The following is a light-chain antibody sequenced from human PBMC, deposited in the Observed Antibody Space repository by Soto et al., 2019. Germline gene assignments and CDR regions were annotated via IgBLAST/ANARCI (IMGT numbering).Light chain of an antibody. CDR2: GAS. J-gene: IGKJ2*01. CDR3: HQYNNWSPWT. V-gene: IGKV3-15*01. Sequence: EIVMTQSPATLSVSPGERATLSCRASQSVSSNFAWYQQKPGQAPRLLIYGASTRATGIPARFSGSGSGTEFPLTISSLQSEDFAVYYCHQYNNWSPWTFGQGTKLEIK. CDR1: QSVSSN.